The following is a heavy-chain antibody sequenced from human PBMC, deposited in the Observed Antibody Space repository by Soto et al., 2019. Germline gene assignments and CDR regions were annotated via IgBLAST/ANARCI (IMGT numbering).Heavy chain of an antibody. CDR3: AKEQERSMTIFGVALAAGNYYGVDV. V-gene: IGHV3-30*18. J-gene: IGHJ6*02. Sequence: PGGSTRLPCADSGFTCSSYGMHWVRQAPGKGLEWVAVISDDGSNKYYADSVMGRFTISRDNSKNTLYLQMNSLRAEDRAVYYYAKEQERSMTIFGVALAAGNYYGVDVWGQATTVTVYS. CDR2: ISDDGSNK. D-gene: IGHD3-3*01. CDR1: GFTCSSYG.